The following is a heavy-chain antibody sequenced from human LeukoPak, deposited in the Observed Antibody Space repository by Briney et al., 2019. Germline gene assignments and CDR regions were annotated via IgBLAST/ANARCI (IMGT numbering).Heavy chain of an antibody. D-gene: IGHD6-13*01. CDR2: ISAYNGNT. V-gene: IGHV1-18*01. Sequence: ASVKVSCKASGYTFTSYGISWVRQAPGQGLEWMGWISAYNGNTNYAQKLQGRVTMTTDTSTSTAYMELRSLRSEDTAVYYCATRIAAAGLDYWGQGTLVTVSS. CDR3: ATRIAAAGLDY. CDR1: GYTFTSYG. J-gene: IGHJ4*02.